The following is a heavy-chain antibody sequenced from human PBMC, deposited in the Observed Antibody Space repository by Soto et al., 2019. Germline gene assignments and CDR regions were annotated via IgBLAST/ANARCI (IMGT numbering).Heavy chain of an antibody. V-gene: IGHV3-15*01. J-gene: IGHJ4*02. Sequence: GGSLRLSCAASGFTFSNAWMSWVRQAPGKGLEWVGRIKSKTDGGTTDYAAPVKGRFTISRDDSKNTLYLQMNSLKTEDTAVYYCTTGPPRIAARPRFDYWGQGTLVTVSS. CDR3: TTGPPRIAARPRFDY. D-gene: IGHD6-6*01. CDR1: GFTFSNAW. CDR2: IKSKTDGGTT.